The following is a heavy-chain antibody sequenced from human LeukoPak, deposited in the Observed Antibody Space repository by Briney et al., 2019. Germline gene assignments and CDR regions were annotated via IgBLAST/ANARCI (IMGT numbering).Heavy chain of an antibody. V-gene: IGHV4-39*01. CDR3: ARGSSSWSHEFDP. CDR2: IYYSGST. Sequence: PSETLSLTCTVSGGSISSSNYYWGWIRQPPGKGLEWIGSIYYSGSTYYNPSLKSRVTISVDTSKNQFSLKLSSVTAADTAVYYCARGSSSWSHEFDPWGQGTLVTVSS. D-gene: IGHD6-13*01. J-gene: IGHJ5*02. CDR1: GGSISSSNYY.